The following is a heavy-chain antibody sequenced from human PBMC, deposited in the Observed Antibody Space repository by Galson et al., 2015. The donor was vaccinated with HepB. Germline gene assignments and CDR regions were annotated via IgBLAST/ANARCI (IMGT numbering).Heavy chain of an antibody. Sequence: ETLSLTCTVSGGSISSYYWSWIRQPPGKGLEWIGYIYYSGSTNYNPSLKSRVTISVDTSKNQFSLKLSSVTAADTAVYYCARHAINPGIAVAGIVPSGVDVWGQGTTVTVSS. V-gene: IGHV4-59*08. D-gene: IGHD6-19*01. CDR1: GGSISSYY. J-gene: IGHJ6*02. CDR2: IYYSGST. CDR3: ARHAINPGIAVAGIVPSGVDV.